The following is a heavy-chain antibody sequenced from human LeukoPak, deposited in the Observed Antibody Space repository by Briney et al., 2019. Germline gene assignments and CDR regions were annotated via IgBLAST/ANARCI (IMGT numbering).Heavy chain of an antibody. D-gene: IGHD3-9*01. CDR2: ISSSSSYI. V-gene: IGHV3-21*01. Sequence: GTLSLTCAVSGGSISSSNWWSWVRQAPGKGLEWVSSISSSSSYIYYADPVKGRFTISRDNAKNSLYLQMNSLRAEDTAVYYCAREPLVYYDILTGYQTTPQFDYWGQGTLVTVSS. CDR1: GGSISSSN. CDR3: AREPLVYYDILTGYQTTPQFDY. J-gene: IGHJ4*02.